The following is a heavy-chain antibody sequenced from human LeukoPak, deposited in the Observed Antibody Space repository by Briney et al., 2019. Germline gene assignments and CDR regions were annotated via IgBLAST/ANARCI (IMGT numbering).Heavy chain of an antibody. Sequence: ASVKVSCKASGYTFTSYYMHWVRQAPGQGLEWMGIINPSGGSTSYAQKFQGRVTMTRDMSTSTVYMELSSLRSEDTAVYYCARSVNYYDSSGYYPGALYYYYMDVWGKGTTVTISS. V-gene: IGHV1-46*01. D-gene: IGHD3-22*01. CDR1: GYTFTSYY. J-gene: IGHJ6*03. CDR2: INPSGGST. CDR3: ARSVNYYDSSGYYPGALYYYYMDV.